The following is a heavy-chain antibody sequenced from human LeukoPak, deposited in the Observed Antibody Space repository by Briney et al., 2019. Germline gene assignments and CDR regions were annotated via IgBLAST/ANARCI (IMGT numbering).Heavy chain of an antibody. CDR2: ISSSSSYI. CDR3: ARAGGGSGSYWAY. V-gene: IGHV3-21*01. Sequence: GGSLRLSCAASGFTFSSYSMNWVRQAPGKGLEWVSSISSSSSYIYYADSVKGRFTISRDNAKNSLYLQMNSLRAEDTAVYYCARAGGGSGSYWAYWGQGTLVTVSS. D-gene: IGHD3-10*01. J-gene: IGHJ4*02. CDR1: GFTFSSYS.